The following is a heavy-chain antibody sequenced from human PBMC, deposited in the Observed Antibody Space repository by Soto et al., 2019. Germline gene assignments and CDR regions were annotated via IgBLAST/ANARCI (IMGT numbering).Heavy chain of an antibody. V-gene: IGHV4-30-4*01. CDR1: GGSVSSGDYY. CDR2: IYHSGST. Sequence: SETLSLTCAVSGGSVSSGDYYWTWIRQPPGKGLEWIGYIYHSGSTYYNPSLKSRLTISLDTSKNQFSLKLSSVNAADTAVYYCSRKSGSAYYFDFWGQETLVTVSS. J-gene: IGHJ4*02. D-gene: IGHD3-16*01. CDR3: SRKSGSAYYFDF.